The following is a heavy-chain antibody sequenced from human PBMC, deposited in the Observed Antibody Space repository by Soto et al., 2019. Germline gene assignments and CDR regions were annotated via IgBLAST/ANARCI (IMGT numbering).Heavy chain of an antibody. CDR1: NDSISTYY. D-gene: IGHD7-27*01. CDR2: IYYSGST. J-gene: IGHJ4*02. V-gene: IGHV4-59*08. CDR3: ARPGRDWGALHY. Sequence: QVQLQESGPGLVKPSETLSLTCTVSNDSISTYYWTWIRQPPGKGLEWIGVIYYSGSTNYNPSLRSRLTISVVTTKNQFSLKMNSVTAAATAVYYCARPGRDWGALHYWGQGTLVTVSS.